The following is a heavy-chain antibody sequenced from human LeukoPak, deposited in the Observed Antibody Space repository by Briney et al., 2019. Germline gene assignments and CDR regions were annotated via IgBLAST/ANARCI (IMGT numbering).Heavy chain of an antibody. CDR3: ATGGIAAAGQSY. CDR2: ISGSGGST. J-gene: IGHJ4*02. V-gene: IGHV3-23*01. Sequence: GGSLRLSCAASGFIVSSNYMSWVRQAPGKGLEWVSAISGSGGSTYYADSVKGRFTISRDNSKNTLYLQMNSLRAEDTAVYYCATGGIAAAGQSYWGQGTLVTVSS. D-gene: IGHD6-13*01. CDR1: GFIVSSNY.